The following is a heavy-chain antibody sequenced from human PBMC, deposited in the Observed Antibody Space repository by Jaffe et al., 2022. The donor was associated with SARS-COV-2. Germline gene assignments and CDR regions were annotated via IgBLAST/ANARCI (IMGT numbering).Heavy chain of an antibody. Sequence: QVQLQESGPGLVKPSQTLSLTCTVSGGSISSGSYYWSWIRQPAGKGLEWIGRIYTGGSTNYNRIYTSGSTDYNPSLKSRVTISVDTSRNQFSLNLTSVTAADTAVYYCARAGGGYDYFDYWGQGTLVTVSS. D-gene: IGHD5-12*01. CDR3: ARAGGGYDYFDY. J-gene: IGHJ4*02. V-gene: IGHV4-61*02. CDR2: YTGGSTNYNRIYTSGST. CDR1: GGSISSGSYY.